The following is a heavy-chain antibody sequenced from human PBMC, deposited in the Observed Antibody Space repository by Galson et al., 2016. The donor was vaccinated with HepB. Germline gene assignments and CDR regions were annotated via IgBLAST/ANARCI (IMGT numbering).Heavy chain of an antibody. V-gene: IGHV3-23*01. CDR1: GFSLGNYW. CDR2: ISGIGDNT. Sequence: SLRLSCAASGFSLGNYWMNWVRQAPGKGLEWVSAISGIGDNTYYADSVKGRFTISRDNAKNTLYVQMSSLRAEDTAVYYCAKAPRGPDYNYYGMDVWGQGTTVTVSS. CDR3: AKAPRGPDYNYYGMDV. D-gene: IGHD3-16*01. J-gene: IGHJ6*02.